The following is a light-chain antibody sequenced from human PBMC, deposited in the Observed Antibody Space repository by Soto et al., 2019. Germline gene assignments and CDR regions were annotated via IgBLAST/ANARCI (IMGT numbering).Light chain of an antibody. CDR3: MQAGQTPPT. J-gene: IGKJ2*01. Sequence: DIVMTQSPLSLPVTPGEPASISCRSSQSLLHRNGYNYLEWYLQKPGQSPQLLIYLGSNRASGVSDRFRGSGSGTDFTLKISRLEAGDVGVYYFMQAGQTPPTFDQGTKLEIK. CDR1: QSLLHRNGYNY. V-gene: IGKV2-28*01. CDR2: LGS.